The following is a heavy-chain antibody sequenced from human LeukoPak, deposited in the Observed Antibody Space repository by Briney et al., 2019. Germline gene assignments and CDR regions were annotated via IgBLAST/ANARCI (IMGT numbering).Heavy chain of an antibody. CDR1: GFTFSSFG. CDR2: IWYDGSKK. V-gene: IGHV3-33*01. CDR3: ARETRTYYYGSGRTAHYYYYYMDV. J-gene: IGHJ6*03. D-gene: IGHD3-10*01. Sequence: PGGSLRLSCAASGFTFSSFGMHWVRQAPGKGLEWVAFIWYDGSKKDYADSVKGRFTISRDNSENTLYLQMNSLRAEDTAVYYCARETRTYYYGSGRTAHYYYYYMDVWGKGTTVTVSS.